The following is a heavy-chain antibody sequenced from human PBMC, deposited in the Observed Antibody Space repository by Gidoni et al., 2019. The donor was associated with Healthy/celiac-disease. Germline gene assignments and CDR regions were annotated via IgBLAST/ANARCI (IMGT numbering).Heavy chain of an antibody. CDR2: IWYDGSNK. Sequence: QVQLVESGGGVVEPGRSLRLSCAASGFTFSCSGMHWVRQAPGKGLEGVAVIWYDGSNKYYADSVKGRFTISRDNSKNTLYLQMNSLRAEDTAVYYCARDSRVATIKGSWFDPWGQGTLVTVSS. J-gene: IGHJ5*02. CDR3: ARDSRVATIKGSWFDP. V-gene: IGHV3-33*01. CDR1: GFTFSCSG. D-gene: IGHD5-12*01.